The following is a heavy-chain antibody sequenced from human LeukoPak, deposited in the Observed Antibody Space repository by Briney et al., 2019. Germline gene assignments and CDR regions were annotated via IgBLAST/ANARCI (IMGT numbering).Heavy chain of an antibody. Sequence: ASVKVSCKVSGYTLTELSMHWVRQAPGKGLEWMGGFDPEDGETIYAQKFQGRVTMTEDTSTDTAYMELSRLRSDDTAVYYCAVIGSWYDGDFDYWGQGTLVTVSS. D-gene: IGHD6-13*01. CDR1: GYTLTELS. V-gene: IGHV1-24*01. CDR3: AVIGSWYDGDFDY. CDR2: FDPEDGET. J-gene: IGHJ4*02.